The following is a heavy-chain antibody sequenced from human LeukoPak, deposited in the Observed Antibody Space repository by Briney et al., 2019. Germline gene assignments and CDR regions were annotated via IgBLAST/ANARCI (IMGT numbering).Heavy chain of an antibody. V-gene: IGHV3-66*01. CDR2: IYSGGST. D-gene: IGHD3-22*01. Sequence: PGGSLRLSCAASGFTVSSNYMSWVRQSPGKGLEWVSIIYSGGSTCYADSVKGRFTISRDNSKNTLYLQMNSLRAEDTAVYYCARDQRYYDSSGYYYPYFDYWGQGTLVTVSS. CDR1: GFTVSSNY. J-gene: IGHJ4*02. CDR3: ARDQRYYDSSGYYYPYFDY.